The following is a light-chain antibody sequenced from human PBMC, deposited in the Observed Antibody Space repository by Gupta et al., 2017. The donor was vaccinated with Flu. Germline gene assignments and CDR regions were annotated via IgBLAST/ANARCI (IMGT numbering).Light chain of an antibody. J-gene: IGKJ2*01. V-gene: IGKV2-24*01. CDR2: RVS. CDR1: ESLVHNNGNTY. CDR3: RQSTQFPYT. Sequence: DVVMTQTPLSSPVTLGQPASISCRSSESLVHNNGNTYLSWLHQRPGQPPRLLIYRVSSRFSGVPDRFSRSGAGTDFTLKISRVEAEDVGVYYCRQSTQFPYTFGQGTKMEMK.